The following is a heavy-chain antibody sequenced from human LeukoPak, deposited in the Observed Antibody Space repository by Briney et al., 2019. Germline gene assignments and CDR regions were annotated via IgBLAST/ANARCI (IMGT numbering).Heavy chain of an antibody. J-gene: IGHJ3*02. Sequence: SETLSLTCTVSGGSISSSSYYWGWIRQPPGKGLEWIGSIYYSGSTYYNPSLKSRVTISVDKSKNQFSLKLSSETAADTAVYYCARLYSSLTTDAFDIWGQGTMVTVSS. V-gene: IGHV4-39*07. D-gene: IGHD6-13*01. CDR2: IYYSGST. CDR1: GGSISSSSYY. CDR3: ARLYSSLTTDAFDI.